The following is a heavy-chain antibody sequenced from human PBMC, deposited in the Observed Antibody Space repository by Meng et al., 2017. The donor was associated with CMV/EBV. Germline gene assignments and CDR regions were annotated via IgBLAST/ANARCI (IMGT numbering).Heavy chain of an antibody. V-gene: IGHV1-8*03. CDR3: ARDLTGSTRGGRFDS. CDR2: MNPYSGNT. CDR1: GYTITDYD. J-gene: IGHJ5*01. Sequence: ASAKVSCKASGYTITDYDVNWVRQAAGQGLEWMGWMNPYSGNTDYAQKFQGRVTVTRNNSISTVYLELNSLRSEDTAVYYCARDLTGSTRGGRFDSWGQGTLVTVSS. D-gene: IGHD1-7*01.